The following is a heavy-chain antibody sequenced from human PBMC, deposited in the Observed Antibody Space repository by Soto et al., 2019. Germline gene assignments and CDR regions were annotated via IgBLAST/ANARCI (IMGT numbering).Heavy chain of an antibody. CDR3: ARVGRAAMVIIPPYYYGMDV. Sequence: QVQLVQSGAEVKKPGSSVKVSCKASGGTFSSYAISWVRQAPGQGLEWMGGIIPIFGTANYAQKFQGRVTITADKSTSTAYMELSSLRSEDTAVYYCARVGRAAMVIIPPYYYGMDVWGQGTTVTVSS. D-gene: IGHD5-18*01. J-gene: IGHJ6*02. CDR2: IIPIFGTA. CDR1: GGTFSSYA. V-gene: IGHV1-69*06.